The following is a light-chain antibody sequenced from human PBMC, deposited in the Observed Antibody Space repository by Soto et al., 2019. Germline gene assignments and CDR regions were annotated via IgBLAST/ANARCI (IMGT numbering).Light chain of an antibody. CDR1: QSVSSN. CDR2: GAS. Sequence: EIVMTQSPATLSVSPGERANLSCRASQSVSSNLAWYQQKPGQAPRLLIYGASTRATGIPARFSGSGSGTEFTLTISSLQSEDFAVYYCQQYNNWPPFTFGPGTNVDIK. V-gene: IGKV3-15*01. CDR3: QQYNNWPPFT. J-gene: IGKJ3*01.